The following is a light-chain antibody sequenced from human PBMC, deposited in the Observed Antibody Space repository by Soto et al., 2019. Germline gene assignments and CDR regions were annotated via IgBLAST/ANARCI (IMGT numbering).Light chain of an antibody. CDR1: QSVSSSY. CDR3: QQDGSS. J-gene: IGKJ5*01. Sequence: EIVLTQSPGTLSLSPGERATLSCRASQSVSSSYLAWYQQKPGQAPRLLIYGGSSRATGIPDRFSGSGSGTDFTLTISRLETEDFAVYYCQQDGSSFGQGTRLEIK. V-gene: IGKV3-20*01. CDR2: GGS.